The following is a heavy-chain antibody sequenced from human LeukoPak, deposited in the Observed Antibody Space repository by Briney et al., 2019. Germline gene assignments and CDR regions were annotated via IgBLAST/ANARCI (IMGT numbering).Heavy chain of an antibody. Sequence: SETLSLTCTVSGGSISSYYWSWIRQPPGKGLEWIGYISHSGSTNYNPSLKSRVTISVDTSKKQFSLRVNSVTAADTAVYYCARLVTAGYLNYWGQGTLVAVSS. CDR3: ARLVTAGYLNY. V-gene: IGHV4-59*08. D-gene: IGHD4-23*01. J-gene: IGHJ4*02. CDR2: ISHSGST. CDR1: GGSISSYY.